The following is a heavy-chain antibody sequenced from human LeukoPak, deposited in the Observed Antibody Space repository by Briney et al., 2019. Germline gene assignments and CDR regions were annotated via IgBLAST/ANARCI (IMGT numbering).Heavy chain of an antibody. J-gene: IGHJ4*02. Sequence: GGSLRLSGAASGFTWSSYAMTWVRQAPGRGLEWVSSVDGGGGGTYYADSVKGRFTISRDNSKDTLYLQMNGLRAEDTAVYFCAKQSAGSAAWYSLHYDFWGQGTLVTVSS. V-gene: IGHV3-23*01. CDR3: AKQSAGSAAWYSLHYDF. CDR2: VDGGGGGT. D-gene: IGHD6-13*01. CDR1: GFTWSSYA.